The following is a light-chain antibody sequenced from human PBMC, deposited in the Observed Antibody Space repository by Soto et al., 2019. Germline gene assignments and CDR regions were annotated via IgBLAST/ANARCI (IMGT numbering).Light chain of an antibody. V-gene: IGKV3-20*01. CDR2: GAS. CDR3: QQYGSSPRK. J-gene: IGKJ1*01. CDR1: QSISSSY. Sequence: EIVLTQSPGTLSLSPGERATLSCRASQSISSSYLAWYQQRPGQAPRLLIYGASSRATVITDRFSGSGSGTHFTLTISRLEPEDFAVYFCQQYGSSPRKFGQGTKVEVK.